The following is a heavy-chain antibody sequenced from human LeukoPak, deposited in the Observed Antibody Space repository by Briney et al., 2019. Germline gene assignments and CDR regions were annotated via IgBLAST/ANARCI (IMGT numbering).Heavy chain of an antibody. CDR1: GYSFTSYD. D-gene: IGHD7-27*01. J-gene: IGHJ4*02. CDR3: ARTPPNWGADY. CDR2: MSPRSGST. Sequence: ASVKVSCKASGYSFTSYDINWVRQAPGQGPEWMGWMSPRSGSTGYAQKFQGRVAMTSDTSISTAYMELSRLTSDDTAVYYCARTPPNWGADYWGQGTLSPSPQ. V-gene: IGHV1-8*01.